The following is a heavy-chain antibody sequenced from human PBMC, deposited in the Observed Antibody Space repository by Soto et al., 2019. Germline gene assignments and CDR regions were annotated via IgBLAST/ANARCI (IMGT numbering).Heavy chain of an antibody. V-gene: IGHV3-53*01. J-gene: IGHJ2*01. Sequence: EVQLVESGGGLIQPGGSLRLSCAASGFSVSLNYMTWVRQTPGKGLEWVSVIHNDGRTYHADSVKGRFTISRDNSKNTLNLQMDSLTTEDTAVYYCARAQNWGSSHWYFDLWGRGTLVTVSS. CDR1: GFSVSLNY. CDR3: ARAQNWGSSHWYFDL. D-gene: IGHD3-16*01. CDR2: IHNDGRT.